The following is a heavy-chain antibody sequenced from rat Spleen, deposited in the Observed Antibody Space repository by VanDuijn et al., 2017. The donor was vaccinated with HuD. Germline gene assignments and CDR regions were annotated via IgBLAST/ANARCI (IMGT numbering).Heavy chain of an antibody. D-gene: IGHD1-11*01. CDR2: ISSDGRRN. CDR1: GFTFSDYY. Sequence: EVQLVESDGGLVQPGRSLKLSCAASGFTFSDYYMAWVRQAPTKGLEWVATISSDGRRNYYRDSVKGRFTISRDNAENTVYLQMNSLRSEDTATYYCAKDKDGGYVMDAWGQGVSVTVSS. J-gene: IGHJ4*01. CDR3: AKDKDGGYVMDA. V-gene: IGHV5-29*01.